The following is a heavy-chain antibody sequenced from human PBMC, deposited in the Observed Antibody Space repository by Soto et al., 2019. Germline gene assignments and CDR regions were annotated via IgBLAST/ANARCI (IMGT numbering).Heavy chain of an antibody. J-gene: IGHJ6*02. D-gene: IGHD5-12*01. CDR2: IDPSDSYT. Sequence: GESLKISCKGSGYSFTSYWISWVRQMPGKGLEWMGRIDPSDSYTNYSPSFQGHVTISADKSISTAYLQWSSLKASDTAMYYCARVDIVATGRYYYYGMDVWGQGTKVIVSS. CDR3: ARVDIVATGRYYYYGMDV. V-gene: IGHV5-10-1*01. CDR1: GYSFTSYW.